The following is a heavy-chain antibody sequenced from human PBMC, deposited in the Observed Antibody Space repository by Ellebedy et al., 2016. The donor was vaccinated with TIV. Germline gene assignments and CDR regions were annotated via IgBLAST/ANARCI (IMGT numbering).Heavy chain of an antibody. J-gene: IGHJ4*02. V-gene: IGHV3-7*01. CDR2: INQDGSDK. D-gene: IGHD6-13*01. Sequence: PGGSLRLSCAAFGFAFDTDWMTWVRQVPGKGLEWVANINQDGSDKSYVDSVEGRFTISRDNAKYSLFLQMDSLGAEETAVYYCARGGASSSRYWRNWGQGALVTVSS. CDR1: GFAFDTDW. CDR3: ARGGASSSRYWRN.